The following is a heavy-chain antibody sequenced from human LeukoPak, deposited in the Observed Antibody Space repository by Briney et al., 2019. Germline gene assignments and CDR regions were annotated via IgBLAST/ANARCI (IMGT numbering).Heavy chain of an antibody. D-gene: IGHD4-17*01. Sequence: AGGSLRLSCAASGFTVSSNYMSWVRQAPGKGLEWVSVIYSGGSTYYADSVKGRFTISRDNSKNTLYLQMNSLRAEDTAVYYCARRLGDYSGYYYYGMDVWGQGTTVTVSS. CDR3: ARRLGDYSGYYYYGMDV. CDR2: IYSGGST. V-gene: IGHV3-53*01. J-gene: IGHJ6*02. CDR1: GFTVSSNY.